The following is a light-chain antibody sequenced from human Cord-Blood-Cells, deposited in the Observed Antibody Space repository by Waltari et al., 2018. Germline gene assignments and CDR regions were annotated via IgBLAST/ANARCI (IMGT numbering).Light chain of an antibody. CDR3: QQYGSSPNT. V-gene: IGKV3-20*01. J-gene: IGKJ2*01. CDR2: GAS. CDR1: QSVSSSY. Sequence: ELVLTQSPGTLSLSPGERATLSCRASQSVSSSYLAWYQQKPGQDPRLLIYGASSRATGIPDRFSGSGSGTDFTLTISRLEPEDFAVYYCQQYGSSPNTFGQGTKLEIK.